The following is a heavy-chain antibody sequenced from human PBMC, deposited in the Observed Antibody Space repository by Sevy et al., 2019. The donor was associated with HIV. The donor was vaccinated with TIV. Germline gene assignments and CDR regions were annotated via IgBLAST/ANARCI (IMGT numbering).Heavy chain of an antibody. J-gene: IGHJ4*02. V-gene: IGHV3-30*02. CDR2: IKDDGSKR. D-gene: IGHD3-10*01. Sequence: GGSLRLSCAASGFTLSYYGMHWVRQAPGKGLEWVTFIKDDGSKRFYADSVKGRFTVSRDNSKNTMSLQMNSLRAEDTAVYYYTSVLFDYWGQGALVTVSS. CDR3: TSVLFDY. CDR1: GFTLSYYG.